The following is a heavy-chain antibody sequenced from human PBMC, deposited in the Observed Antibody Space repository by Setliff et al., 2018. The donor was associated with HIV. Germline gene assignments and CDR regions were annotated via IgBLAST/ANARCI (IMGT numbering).Heavy chain of an antibody. CDR1: GYTFTSYA. V-gene: IGHV1-3*04. CDR2: INTHNGNT. D-gene: IGHD2-8*01. CDR3: ASKLYCTNGVCLDAFDI. Sequence: ASVKVSCKASGYTFTSYAMHWARQAPGQRLEWMGWINTHNGNTNSAQKFQGRVTMTTDTSTSTAYMELRNLRSDDTAVYYCASKLYCTNGVCLDAFDIWGQGTMVTVSS. J-gene: IGHJ3*02.